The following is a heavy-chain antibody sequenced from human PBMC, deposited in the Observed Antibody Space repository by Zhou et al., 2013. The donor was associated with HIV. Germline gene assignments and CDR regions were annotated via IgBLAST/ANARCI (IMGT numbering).Heavy chain of an antibody. J-gene: IGHJ4*02. CDR2: VIPVSDVT. D-gene: IGHD1-7*01. CDR1: GGTFQNYP. V-gene: IGHV1-69*14. CDR3: ASGTHDLRALSWLTDN. Sequence: VQLVQSGSEVKKPGSSVKISCKTSGGTFQNYPISWVRQAPGQGLEWVGGVIPVSDVTHYSRRFQGRVTISADKSKTVSYLELATLTLEDTALYFCASGTHDLRALSWLTDNWGPGTLVTVSS.